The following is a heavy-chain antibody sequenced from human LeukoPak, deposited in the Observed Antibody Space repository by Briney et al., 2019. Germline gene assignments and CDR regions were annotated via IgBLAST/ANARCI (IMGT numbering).Heavy chain of an antibody. CDR1: GFTFSSYA. Sequence: GGSLRLSCAASGFTFSSYAMHWVRQAPGKGLEWVAVISYDGSNKYYADSVKGRFTISRDNSKNTLYLQMNRLRAEDTDVYCCARGHTAYYYDSSGYPPWFVPWVQGSLLTDSS. CDR3: ARGHTAYYYDSSGYPPWFVP. CDR2: ISYDGSNK. D-gene: IGHD3-22*01. V-gene: IGHV3-30*04. J-gene: IGHJ5*02.